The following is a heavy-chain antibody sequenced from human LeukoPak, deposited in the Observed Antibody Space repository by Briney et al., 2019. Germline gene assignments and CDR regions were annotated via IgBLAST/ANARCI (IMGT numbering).Heavy chain of an antibody. J-gene: IGHJ3*02. CDR1: GFSFSSYE. Sequence: PGGSLRLSCAASGFSFSSYEMNWVRQAPGKGLEWVSYISSSGSTKEYADSVKGRFTISRDNAKDSLYLQMNSLRDEDTAIYYCARRFGSGSRCFDIWGQGTMVTVSS. D-gene: IGHD3-10*01. CDR3: ARRFGSGSRCFDI. V-gene: IGHV3-48*03. CDR2: ISSSGSTK.